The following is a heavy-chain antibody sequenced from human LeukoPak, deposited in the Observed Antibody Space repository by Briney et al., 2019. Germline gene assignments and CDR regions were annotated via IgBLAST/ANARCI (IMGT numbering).Heavy chain of an antibody. CDR3: ARDSASIAVAGGNYFDY. V-gene: IGHV4-38-2*02. CDR1: GYSISSGYY. Sequence: PSETLSLTCTVSGYSISSGYYWGWIRQPPGKGLEWIGSIYHSGSTYYNPSLKSRVTISVDTSKNQFSLKLSSVTAADTAVYYCARDSASIAVAGGNYFDYWGQGTLVTVSS. J-gene: IGHJ4*02. CDR2: IYHSGST. D-gene: IGHD6-19*01.